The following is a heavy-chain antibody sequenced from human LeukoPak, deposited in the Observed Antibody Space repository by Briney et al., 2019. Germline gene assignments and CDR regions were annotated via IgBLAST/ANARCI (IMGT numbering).Heavy chain of an antibody. Sequence: GGSLRLSCAASGFTFSSYAMSWVRQAPGKGLEWVSAISGSGSSTYYADSVKGRFTISRDNSKNTLYLQMNSLRAEDTAVYYCAKDLYGGNSYKVLFDYWGQGTLVTVSS. D-gene: IGHD4-23*01. CDR3: AKDLYGGNSYKVLFDY. CDR1: GFTFSSYA. J-gene: IGHJ4*02. CDR2: ISGSGSST. V-gene: IGHV3-23*01.